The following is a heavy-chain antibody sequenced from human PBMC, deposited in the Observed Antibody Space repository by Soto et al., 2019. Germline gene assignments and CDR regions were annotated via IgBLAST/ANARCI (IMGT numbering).Heavy chain of an antibody. CDR1: GGSISRYY. J-gene: IGHJ2*01. Sequence: QVQLQESGPGLVRPSETLSLTCTAAGGSISRYYWSWIRQPPGKGLEWIGYIYYSGSTNYHPSLESRVTISLDTSKNQFSLKLSSVTAADTAVYYCARFQTGTTPLVDWYLDLWGRGTLVTVSS. CDR3: ARFQTGTTPLVDWYLDL. V-gene: IGHV4-59*01. D-gene: IGHD1-7*01. CDR2: IYYSGST.